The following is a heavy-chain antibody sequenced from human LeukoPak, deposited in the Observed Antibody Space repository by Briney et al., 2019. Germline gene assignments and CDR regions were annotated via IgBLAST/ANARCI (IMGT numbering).Heavy chain of an antibody. J-gene: IGHJ5*02. CDR3: ARDGSSWYGWFDP. Sequence: PSQTLSLTCTVSGGSISSGSYYWSWIRQPAGKGLEWIGRIYTSGSTNYNPSLKSRVTISVDTSKNQFSLKLSSVTAADTAVYYCARDGSSWYGWFDPWGQGTLVTVSS. D-gene: IGHD6-13*01. V-gene: IGHV4-61*02. CDR2: IYTSGST. CDR1: GGSISSGSYY.